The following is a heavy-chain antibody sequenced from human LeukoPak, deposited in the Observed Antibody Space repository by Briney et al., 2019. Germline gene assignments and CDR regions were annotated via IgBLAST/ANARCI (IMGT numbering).Heavy chain of an antibody. CDR1: GFTFSSYW. V-gene: IGHV3-7*01. J-gene: IGHJ6*03. CDR3: ASARGGDFWSGYWVYYYYYMDV. Sequence: GGSLRLSCAASGFTFSSYWMSWVRQAPGKGLEWVANIKQDGREKYYVDSVKGRFTISRDNAKNSLYLQMNSLRAEDTAVYYCASARGGDFWSGYWVYYYYYMDVWGKGTTVTVSS. CDR2: IKQDGREK. D-gene: IGHD3-3*01.